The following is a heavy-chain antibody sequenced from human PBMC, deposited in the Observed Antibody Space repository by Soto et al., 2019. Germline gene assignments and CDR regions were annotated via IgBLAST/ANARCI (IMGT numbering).Heavy chain of an antibody. V-gene: IGHV4-30-4*01. CDR2: IFYSGTT. J-gene: IGHJ6*02. CDR1: GDSISSADYY. CDR3: ARDLWVEPELYYYGMDV. D-gene: IGHD1-1*01. Sequence: SETLSLTCTVSGDSISSADYYWSWIRQTPGRGLEWIGHIFYSGTTYYNPSLKSRLTISVDTSKNHFSLRLTSVTAADTAVYYCARDLWVEPELYYYGMDVWGQGTTVTVSS.